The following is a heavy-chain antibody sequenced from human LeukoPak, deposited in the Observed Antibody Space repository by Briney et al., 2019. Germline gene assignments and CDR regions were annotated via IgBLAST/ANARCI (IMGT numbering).Heavy chain of an antibody. J-gene: IGHJ3*02. V-gene: IGHV1-2*02. CDR1: GYTFTGYY. CDR2: INPNSGGT. Sequence: GASVKVSCKASGYTFTGYYMHWVRQAPGQGLEWMGWINPNSGGTNYAQKFQGRVTMTRDTSISTAYMELSRLRSDDTAVYYCARDPVAVAGTGGDAFDMWGQGTMVTASS. CDR3: ARDPVAVAGTGGDAFDM. D-gene: IGHD6-19*01.